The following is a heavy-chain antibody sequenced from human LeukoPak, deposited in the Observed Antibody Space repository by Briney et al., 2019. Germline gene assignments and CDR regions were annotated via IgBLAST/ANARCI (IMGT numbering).Heavy chain of an antibody. CDR2: LSYTGNT. Sequence: SETLSLTCTVSDDSLNFLYWTWIRQPPGKALEWIGYLSYTGNTYYNPSLKSRVTILMDTSKNQFSLKLSSVTAADTAVYFCASNFARNSGDYGNDGFDVWGPGTQVTVSS. CDR1: DDSLNFLY. CDR3: ASNFARNSGDYGNDGFDV. V-gene: IGHV4-59*01. J-gene: IGHJ3*01. D-gene: IGHD4-17*01.